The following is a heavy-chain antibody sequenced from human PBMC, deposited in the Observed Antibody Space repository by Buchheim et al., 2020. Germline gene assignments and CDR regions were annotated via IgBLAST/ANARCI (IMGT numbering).Heavy chain of an antibody. Sequence: QVQLVQSGAEVKKPGASVKVSCKASGYTFTSYDIHWVRQASGQGLEWVGWMNPNSGNTGYAQKFQGRVTMTRNTSISTAYMALSSLRSEDTAVYYCARGFCGGDCYYNWYFDLWGRGTL. CDR3: ARGFCGGDCYYNWYFDL. CDR2: MNPNSGNT. CDR1: GYTFTSYD. J-gene: IGHJ2*01. D-gene: IGHD2-21*02. V-gene: IGHV1-8*01.